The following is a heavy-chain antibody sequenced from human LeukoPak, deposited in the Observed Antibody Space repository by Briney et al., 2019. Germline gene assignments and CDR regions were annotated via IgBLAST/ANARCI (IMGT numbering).Heavy chain of an antibody. V-gene: IGHV3-30-3*01. CDR1: GFTFSSYA. D-gene: IGHD6-13*01. CDR3: ARERIAATGTGWFDP. CDR2: ISDDGSNK. Sequence: GRSLRLSCAASGFTFSSYAVLWARQAPGKGVEGVAVISDDGSNKYYADSVKGRFTVSRDNSKNTLYLHMNSLRAEDTAVYYCARERIAATGTGWFDPWGQGTLVTVSS. J-gene: IGHJ5*02.